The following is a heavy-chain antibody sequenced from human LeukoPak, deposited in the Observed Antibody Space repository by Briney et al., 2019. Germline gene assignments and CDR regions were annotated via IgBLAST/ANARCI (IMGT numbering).Heavy chain of an antibody. J-gene: IGHJ4*02. D-gene: IGHD2-2*02. V-gene: IGHV3-30*04. Sequence: GGSLRLSCVTSGFTFSSYAFDWVRQAPGKGLEWVATMSFDVNNKYYADSVRGRFTISRDNSKNTLYLQMNSLGAEDTAVYSCARGYCTSSSCYNDYWGQGTLVTVSS. CDR2: MSFDVNNK. CDR1: GFTFSSYA. CDR3: ARGYCTSSSCYNDY.